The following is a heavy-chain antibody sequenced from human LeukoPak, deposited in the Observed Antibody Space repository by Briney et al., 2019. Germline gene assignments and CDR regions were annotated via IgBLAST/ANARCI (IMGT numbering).Heavy chain of an antibody. V-gene: IGHV4-39*01. D-gene: IGHD3-9*01. CDR2: IYYSGST. Sequence: SETLSLTCTVSGGSISSSSYYWGWIRQPPGKGLEWIGSIYYSGSTYYNPSLKSRVTISVDTSKNQFSLKLSSVTAADTAVYYCARIRTHYDILTGYSPYNWFDPWGQGTLVTVSS. J-gene: IGHJ5*02. CDR1: GGSISSSSYY. CDR3: ARIRTHYDILTGYSPYNWFDP.